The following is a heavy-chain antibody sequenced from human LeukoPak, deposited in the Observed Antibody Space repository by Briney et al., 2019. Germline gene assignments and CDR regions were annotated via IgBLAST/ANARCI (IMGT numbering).Heavy chain of an antibody. CDR1: GLTFSSYS. J-gene: IGHJ4*02. CDR2: ISSSSSTI. V-gene: IGHV3-48*04. D-gene: IGHD5-18*01. CDR3: ARGPGRYSYGYGLYFDY. Sequence: PGGSWSLSCAASGLTFSSYSMTWFGQAPGKGREGVPYISSSSSTIYYADSVKGRFTISRDNAKNSLYLQMNSLRAEDTAVYYCARGPGRYSYGYGLYFDYWGQGTLVTVSS.